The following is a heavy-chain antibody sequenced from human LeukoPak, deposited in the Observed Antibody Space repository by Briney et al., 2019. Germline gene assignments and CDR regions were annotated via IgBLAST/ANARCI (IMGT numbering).Heavy chain of an antibody. V-gene: IGHV3-15*04. CDR2: IAVRSDGGTT. D-gene: IGHD1-26*01. CDR1: GFTFSYAW. CDR3: ASLVGFSLYY. Sequence: GGSLRLSCAASGFTFSYAWMTWVRQGPGKGLEWVGLIAVRSDGGTTDYAAPVKGRFTISRDDSKSTLYLQMDSLQTEDTALYYCASLVGFSLYYWGQGTLVTVSS. J-gene: IGHJ4*02.